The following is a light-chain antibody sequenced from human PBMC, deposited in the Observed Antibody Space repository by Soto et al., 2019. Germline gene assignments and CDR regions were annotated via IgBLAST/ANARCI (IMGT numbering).Light chain of an antibody. Sequence: QSVLTQPPSASGSPGQSVTISCTGTSSDGGGYNYVSWYQQHPGKAPKLMIYEVSKRPSGVPDRFSGSKSGNTASLTVSGLQAEDEADYYCSSYAGSNYVFGTGTKVPVL. CDR1: SSDGGGYNY. J-gene: IGLJ1*01. CDR2: EVS. CDR3: SSYAGSNYV. V-gene: IGLV2-8*01.